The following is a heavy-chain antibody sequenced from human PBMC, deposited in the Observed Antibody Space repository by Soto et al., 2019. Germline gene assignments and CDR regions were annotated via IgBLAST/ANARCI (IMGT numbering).Heavy chain of an antibody. CDR1: GFTFSRFG. J-gene: IGHJ4*02. CDR3: ARGRADYFDH. Sequence: GGSLRLSCAASGFTFSRFGMHWVRQAPGKGLEWVAVIWYDGDNKYFADSVKGRFTLSRDNSKNTLFLQMNSLRAEDTAVYYCARGRADYFDHWGQGTLVTVSS. V-gene: IGHV3-33*01. D-gene: IGHD6-13*01. CDR2: IWYDGDNK.